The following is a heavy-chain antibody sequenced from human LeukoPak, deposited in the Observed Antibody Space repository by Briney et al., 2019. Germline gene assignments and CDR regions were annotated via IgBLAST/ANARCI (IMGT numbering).Heavy chain of an antibody. CDR3: ARSERWLQVYFDY. V-gene: IGHV3-30-3*01. CDR2: MSHDGTNK. CDR1: GFPFSNYV. J-gene: IGHJ4*02. Sequence: PGGSLRLSCAASGFPFSNYVMHWVRQAPGKGLEWMAGMSHDGTNKYYADSVKGRFTISRDNSKNTLYLQMNSLRAEDTAVYYCARSERWLQVYFDYWGQGTLVTVSS. D-gene: IGHD5-24*01.